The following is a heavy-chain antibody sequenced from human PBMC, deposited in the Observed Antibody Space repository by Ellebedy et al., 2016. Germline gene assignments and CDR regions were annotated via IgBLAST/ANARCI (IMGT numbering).Heavy chain of an antibody. CDR2: IKSKTDGGAA. D-gene: IGHD5-18*01. V-gene: IGHV3-15*01. J-gene: IGHJ4*02. CDR3: TTVYRYNYDSV. CDR1: GFTFSNAW. Sequence: GGSLRLSCAASGFTFSNAWMNWVRQAPGKGLEWVGRIKSKTDGGAADYAAPVKGRFTISRDDSKNKLYLQTNSLKTEDTAVYFCTTVYRYNYDSVWGQGTLVTVSS.